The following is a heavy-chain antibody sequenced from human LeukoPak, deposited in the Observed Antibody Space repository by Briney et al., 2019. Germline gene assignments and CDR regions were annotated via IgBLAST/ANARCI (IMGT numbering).Heavy chain of an antibody. D-gene: IGHD6-13*01. CDR3: ARVLAAAGNNWFDP. V-gene: IGHV4-30-4*07. Sequence: PAQTLSLTCAVSGGSISSGGYSWSWIRQPPGKAMEFIAYIYYTGNTYFNPSLKSRVTISVDTSKNQFSLKLSSVTAADTAVYYCARVLAAAGNNWFDPWGQGTLVTVSS. J-gene: IGHJ5*02. CDR2: IYYTGNT. CDR1: GGSISSGGYS.